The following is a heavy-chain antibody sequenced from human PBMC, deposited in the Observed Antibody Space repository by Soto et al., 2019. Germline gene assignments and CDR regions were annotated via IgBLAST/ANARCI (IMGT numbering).Heavy chain of an antibody. V-gene: IGHV3-30*18. Sequence: GGSLRLSCAASGFTFSSYGMHWVRQAPGKGLEWVAVISYDGSNKYYADSVKGRFTISRDNSRNTLYLQMNSLRVEDTAVYYCAKSRRVVSPYGMDVWGQGTTVTVSS. CDR2: ISYDGSNK. J-gene: IGHJ6*02. D-gene: IGHD2-15*01. CDR1: GFTFSSYG. CDR3: AKSRRVVSPYGMDV.